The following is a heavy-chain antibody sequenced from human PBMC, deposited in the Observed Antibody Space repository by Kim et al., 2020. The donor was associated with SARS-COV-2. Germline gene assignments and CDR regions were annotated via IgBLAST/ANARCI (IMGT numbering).Heavy chain of an antibody. Sequence: AQKFQGRVTMTEDTSTDTAYMELSSLRSEDTAVYYCATGIILEAYYGMDVWGQGTTVTVSS. D-gene: IGHD2-15*01. CDR3: ATGIILEAYYGMDV. V-gene: IGHV1-24*01. J-gene: IGHJ6*02.